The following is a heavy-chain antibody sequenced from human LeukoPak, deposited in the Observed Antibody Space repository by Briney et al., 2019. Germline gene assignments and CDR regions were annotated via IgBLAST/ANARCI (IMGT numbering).Heavy chain of an antibody. D-gene: IGHD6-13*01. V-gene: IGHV4-34*01. CDR3: SYSSSWYENWFDP. Sequence: SETLSLTCAVYGGSFSGYYWSWIRQPPGKGLEWIREINHSESTNYNPSLKSRVTISVDTSKNQFSLKLSSVTAADTAVYYCSYSSSWYENWFDPWGQGTLVTVSS. CDR1: GGSFSGYY. CDR2: INHSEST. J-gene: IGHJ5*02.